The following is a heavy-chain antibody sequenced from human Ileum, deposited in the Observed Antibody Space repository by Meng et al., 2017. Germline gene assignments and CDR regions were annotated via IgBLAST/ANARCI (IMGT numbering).Heavy chain of an antibody. D-gene: IGHD3-10*01. J-gene: IGHJ4*02. CDR3: AKAYTSSSPFDY. Sequence: QVRLVQSGTEVKKLGASVKISCETSGFTLTRDYMHWVRQAPGQAPEWMGLINPGGGTTRYAQKFQGRVIMTRDTSTSTVYVELSGLRSDDTAVYYCAKAYTSSSPFDYWGQGTLVTVSS. V-gene: IGHV1-46*01. CDR2: INPGGGTT. CDR1: GFTLTRDY.